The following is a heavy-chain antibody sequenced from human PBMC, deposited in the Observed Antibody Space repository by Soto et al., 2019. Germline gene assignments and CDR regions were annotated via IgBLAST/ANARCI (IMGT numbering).Heavy chain of an antibody. D-gene: IGHD4-17*01. CDR2: IIPIYGTA. J-gene: IGHJ2*01. CDR3: ARAYGEYSKHWYFDL. V-gene: IGHV1-69*01. CDR1: GGTFSNYA. Sequence: QVQLVQSGAEVKKPGSSVKVSCKASGGTFSNYAISWARQVPGQGLEWMGGIIPIYGTANYAQKLQGRVTITADESTSTAYMELSSLGSDDTSVYYCARAYGEYSKHWYFDLWGRGTLVPVSS.